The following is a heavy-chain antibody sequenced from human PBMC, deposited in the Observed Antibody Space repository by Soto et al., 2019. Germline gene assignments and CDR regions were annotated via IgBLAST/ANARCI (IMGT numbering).Heavy chain of an antibody. CDR1: GGTFSSYA. Sequence: ASVKVSCKASGGTFSSYAISWVRQAPGQGLEWMGGIIPIFGTANYAQKFQGRVTITADEPTSTAYMELSSLRSEDTAVYYCARDGRDTAMPSDYYGMDVWGQGTTVTVSS. CDR2: IIPIFGTA. D-gene: IGHD5-18*01. V-gene: IGHV1-69*13. CDR3: ARDGRDTAMPSDYYGMDV. J-gene: IGHJ6*02.